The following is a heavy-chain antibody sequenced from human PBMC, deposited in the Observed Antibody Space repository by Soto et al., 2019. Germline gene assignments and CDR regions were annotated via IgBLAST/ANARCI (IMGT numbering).Heavy chain of an antibody. V-gene: IGHV1-69*08. CDR3: ARDGACESARLPCYYYGMDV. CDR1: GGTFSSYT. CDR2: VIPLLGIA. D-gene: IGHD5-12*01. J-gene: IGHJ6*01. Sequence: QVQLVQSGAEVKKPGSSVKVSCKASGGTFSSYTTSWVRQDPGQVLEWMGRVIPLLGIANYAQKFQGRVTITAYQNTSTAYMELRSLRYEDTAVVYCARDGACESARLPCYYYGMDVW.